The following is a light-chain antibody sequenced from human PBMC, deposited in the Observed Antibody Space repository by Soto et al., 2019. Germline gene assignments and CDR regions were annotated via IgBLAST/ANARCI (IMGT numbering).Light chain of an antibody. CDR3: QQYFEWPPMT. J-gene: IGKJ1*01. CDR2: GAS. V-gene: IGKV3-15*01. Sequence: EVVRSQSPASLSVSPGGRATLSCRSSETVATNLAWYQQKPGQAPRLLISGASTRAAGIPDRFRGSGSGTEFTLTISSLRSEDSAIYYCQQYFEWPPMTFGQGTKVDIK. CDR1: ETVATN.